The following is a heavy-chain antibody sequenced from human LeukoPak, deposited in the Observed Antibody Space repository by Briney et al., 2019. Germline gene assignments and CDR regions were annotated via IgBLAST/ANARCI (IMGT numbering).Heavy chain of an antibody. D-gene: IGHD3-10*01. CDR2: ISSSSSYI. CDR3: ARGAPLVRGVMIHYYYMDV. Sequence: GGSLRLSCAASGFTFSSYSMNWVRQAPGKGLEWVSSISSSSSYIYYADSVKGRFTISRDNAKNSLYLQMNSLRAEDTAVYYCARGAPLVRGVMIHYYYMDVWGKGTTVTVSS. CDR1: GFTFSSYS. V-gene: IGHV3-21*01. J-gene: IGHJ6*03.